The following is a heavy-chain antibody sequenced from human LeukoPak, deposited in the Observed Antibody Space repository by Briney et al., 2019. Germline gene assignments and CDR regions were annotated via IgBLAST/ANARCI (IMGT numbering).Heavy chain of an antibody. CDR3: ARHKIYVGLDY. V-gene: IGHV4-39*01. Sequence: SETLSLTCTVSGGSISSSGYYWVWIRQPPGKGLEWIATIYYSGSTYYNPSLKSRVTISLDTSKNQFSLKLDSVTAADTAVYYCARHKIYVGLDYWGQGTLVTVSS. D-gene: IGHD5/OR15-5a*01. CDR1: GGSISSSGYY. J-gene: IGHJ4*02. CDR2: IYYSGST.